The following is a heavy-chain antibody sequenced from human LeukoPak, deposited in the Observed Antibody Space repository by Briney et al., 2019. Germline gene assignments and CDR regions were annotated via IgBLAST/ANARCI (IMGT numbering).Heavy chain of an antibody. CDR2: TCGSSANT. D-gene: IGHD6-6*01. CDR3: AKDVGSIITARRAFDY. CDR1: AFTFNSNA. J-gene: IGHJ4*02. V-gene: IGHV3-23*01. Sequence: GVSLTRSCAASAFTFNSNAMSWHRQAQGQGLKGCSTTCGSSANTYYEDSVKGRFTTYTDNSKNTLDLKMHSLEAADTSYCYCAKDVGSIITARRAFDYWGQGSLVTVSS.